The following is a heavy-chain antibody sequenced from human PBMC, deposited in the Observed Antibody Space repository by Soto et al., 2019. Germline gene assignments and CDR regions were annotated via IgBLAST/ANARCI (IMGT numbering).Heavy chain of an antibody. CDR1: GFSLSTSGVG. Sequence: GPTLVNPTQTLTLTCTFSGFSLSTSGVGVGWIRQPPGKTLYWLSLIYWDDDKRYSSSLKSGLTITKDTSKNRVVLTMTNMDPVDTATYYCAHSLSDQYYDFWSGYYFDYWGQGTLVTVSS. CDR2: IYWDDDK. D-gene: IGHD3-3*01. CDR3: AHSLSDQYYDFWSGYYFDY. V-gene: IGHV2-5*02. J-gene: IGHJ4*02.